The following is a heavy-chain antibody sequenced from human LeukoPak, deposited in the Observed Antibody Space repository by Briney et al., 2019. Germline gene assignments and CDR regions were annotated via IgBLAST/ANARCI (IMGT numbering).Heavy chain of an antibody. V-gene: IGHV3-48*02. D-gene: IGHD2-21*01. CDR2: ISSSRIDI. J-gene: IGHJ3*02. Sequence: GGSLRLSCAASVFTFSSYSMNCVRHAPGKGRVCGSYISSSRIDIYYADSVKGRFTISRDNAKNSLYLQMNSLSNEDTAVYYCARDRRVVPDAFDIWGQGTMVTVSS. CDR1: VFTFSSYS. CDR3: ARDRRVVPDAFDI.